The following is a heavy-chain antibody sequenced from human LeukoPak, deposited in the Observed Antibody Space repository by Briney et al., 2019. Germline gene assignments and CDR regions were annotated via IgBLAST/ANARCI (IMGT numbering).Heavy chain of an antibody. D-gene: IGHD6-19*01. CDR2: INHSGST. V-gene: IGHV4-34*01. J-gene: IGHJ4*02. CDR3: ARVSSDYSSGWLDH. CDR1: GGSFSGYY. Sequence: SETLSLTCAVYGGSFSGYYWSWIRQPPGKGLEWIGEINHSGSTNYNPSLKSRVTISVDTSKNQFSLKLSSVTAADTAVYYCARVSSDYSSGWLDHWGQGTLVTVSS.